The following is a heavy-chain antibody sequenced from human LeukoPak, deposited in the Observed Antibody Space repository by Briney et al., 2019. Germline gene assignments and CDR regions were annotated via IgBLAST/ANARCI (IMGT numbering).Heavy chain of an antibody. CDR3: ARAKFDSSGYDAFDI. CDR2: IYSGGST. V-gene: IGHV3-66*01. Sequence: GGSLRLSCAASGFTVSSNYMSWVRQAPGKGLEWVSVIYSGGSTYYADSVKGRFTISRDNSKNTLYLQMNSLRAEDTAMYYCARAKFDSSGYDAFDIWGQGTMVTVSS. D-gene: IGHD3-22*01. J-gene: IGHJ3*02. CDR1: GFTVSSNY.